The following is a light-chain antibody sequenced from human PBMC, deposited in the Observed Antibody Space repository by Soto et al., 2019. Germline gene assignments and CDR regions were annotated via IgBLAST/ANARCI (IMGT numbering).Light chain of an antibody. CDR3: AAWDDSLNAVV. Sequence: QSVLTQPPSVSEAPRQRVTISCSGSSSNIGNNAVNWYQQLPGKAPKLLIYYDDLLPSGVSDRFSGSKSGTSASLAISGLQSEDEADYYCAAWDDSLNAVVFGGGTKLNVL. V-gene: IGLV1-36*01. CDR2: YDD. CDR1: SSNIGNNA. J-gene: IGLJ2*01.